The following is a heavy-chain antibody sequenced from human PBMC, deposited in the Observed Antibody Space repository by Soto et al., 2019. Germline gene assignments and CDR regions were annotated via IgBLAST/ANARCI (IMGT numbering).Heavy chain of an antibody. Sequence: SVKVSCKASGGTFSSYAISWVRQAPGQGLEWMGGIIPIFGTANYAQKFQGRVTITADESTSTAYMELSSLRSEDTAVYYCARGVLRFLEWSHYYGMDVWGQGPTVTVSS. CDR3: ARGVLRFLEWSHYYGMDV. D-gene: IGHD3-3*01. J-gene: IGHJ6*02. V-gene: IGHV1-69*13. CDR2: IIPIFGTA. CDR1: GGTFSSYA.